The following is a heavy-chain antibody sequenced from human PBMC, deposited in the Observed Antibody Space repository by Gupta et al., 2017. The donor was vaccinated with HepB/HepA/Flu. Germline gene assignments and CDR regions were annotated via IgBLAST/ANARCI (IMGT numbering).Heavy chain of an antibody. CDR2: IYYSGST. CDR3: ARHGIPRKLDYMDV. Sequence: QLQLQESGPGLVKPSETLSLTCTVSGGSISSSSYYWGWIRQPPGKGLEWIGSIYYSGSTYYNPSLKSRVTISVDTSKNQFSLKLSSVTAADTAVYYCARHGIPRKLDYMDVWGKGTTVTVSS. D-gene: IGHD1-26*01. J-gene: IGHJ6*03. CDR1: GGSISSSSYY. V-gene: IGHV4-39*01.